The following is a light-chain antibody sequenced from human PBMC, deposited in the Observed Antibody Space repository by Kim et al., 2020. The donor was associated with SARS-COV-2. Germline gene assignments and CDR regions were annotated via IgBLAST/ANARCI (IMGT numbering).Light chain of an antibody. Sequence: QRVSMYWSGSSSNIGSKTVNWYQQLPGTAPKLLIYSNNQRPSGVPDRFCGSKAGTSASLAISGLQSEEEADYCCAAWDDSLNGSVVFGGGTQLTVL. J-gene: IGLJ2*01. CDR1: SSNIGSKT. CDR2: SNN. CDR3: AAWDDSLNGSVV. V-gene: IGLV1-44*01.